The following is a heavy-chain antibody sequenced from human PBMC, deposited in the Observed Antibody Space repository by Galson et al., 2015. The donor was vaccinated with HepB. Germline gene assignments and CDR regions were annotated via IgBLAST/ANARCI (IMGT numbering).Heavy chain of an antibody. CDR2: INPNSGGT. CDR1: GYTFTGYY. V-gene: IGHV1-2*02. CDR3: ARDFVYYDSSGYYHY. Sequence: SVTVSCKASGYTFTGYYMHWLRQAPGQGLEWMGWINPNSGGTNYAQNFQGRVTMSRDTSVTTAYMELSRLRSDDTAVYYCARDFVYYDSSGYYHYWGQGTLVTVSS. J-gene: IGHJ4*02. D-gene: IGHD3-22*01.